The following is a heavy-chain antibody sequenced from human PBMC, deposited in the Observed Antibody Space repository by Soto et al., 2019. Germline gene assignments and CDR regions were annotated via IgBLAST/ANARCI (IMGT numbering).Heavy chain of an antibody. CDR3: ARGFSGWYYFDY. V-gene: IGHV4-59*01. J-gene: IGHJ4*02. D-gene: IGHD6-19*01. Sequence: PSETLSLTGTVSGGSISSYYWSWIRQPPGKGLEWIGYIYYSGSTDYNPSLKSRVTISVDTSKNQFSLKLSSVTAADTAVYYCARGFSGWYYFDYWGQGTLVTVSS. CDR2: IYYSGST. CDR1: GGSISSYY.